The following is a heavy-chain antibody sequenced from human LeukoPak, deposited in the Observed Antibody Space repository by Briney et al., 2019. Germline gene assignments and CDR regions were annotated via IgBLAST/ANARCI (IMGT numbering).Heavy chain of an antibody. CDR2: IYYSGST. D-gene: IGHD3-22*01. V-gene: IGHV4-39*07. CDR3: ARVKYYYDSSGYSMYYFDY. Sequence: SETLSLTCTVSGGSISSSSYYWGWIRQPPGKGLEWIGSIYYSGSTYYNPSLKSRVTMSVDTSKNQFSLKLSSVTAADTAVYYCARVKYYYDSSGYSMYYFDYWGQGTLVTVSS. J-gene: IGHJ4*02. CDR1: GGSISSSSYY.